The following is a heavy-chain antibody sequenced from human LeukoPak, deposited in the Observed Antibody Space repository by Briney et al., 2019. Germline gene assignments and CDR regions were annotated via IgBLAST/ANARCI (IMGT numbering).Heavy chain of an antibody. J-gene: IGHJ4*02. D-gene: IGHD3-9*01. CDR1: GGSISSGGYS. V-gene: IGHV4-30-2*01. CDR3: ARGPPDYDILTGYYNGGFGY. Sequence: SETLSLTCAVSGGSISSGGYSWSWIRQPPGKGLEWIGYIYHSGSTYYNPSLKSRVTISVDRSKNQFSLKLSSVTAADTAVYYCARGPPDYDILTGYYNGGFGYWGQGTLVTVSS. CDR2: IYHSGST.